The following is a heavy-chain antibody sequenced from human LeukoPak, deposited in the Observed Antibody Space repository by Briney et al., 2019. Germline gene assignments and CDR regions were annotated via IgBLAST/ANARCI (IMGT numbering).Heavy chain of an antibody. D-gene: IGHD5-12*01. CDR2: ISGSGGST. Sequence: GGSLRLSCAASGFTFSSYAMSWVRQAPGKGLEWVSAISGSGGSTYYADSVKGRFTISRDNSKNTLYLQMNSLRAEDTAIYYCAKDSGYDTDFDYWGQGTLVTVSS. CDR1: GFTFSSYA. J-gene: IGHJ4*02. CDR3: AKDSGYDTDFDY. V-gene: IGHV3-23*01.